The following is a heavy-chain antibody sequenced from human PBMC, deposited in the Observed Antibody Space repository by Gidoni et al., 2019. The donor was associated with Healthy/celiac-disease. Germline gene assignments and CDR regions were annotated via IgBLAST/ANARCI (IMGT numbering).Heavy chain of an antibody. CDR2: IKQDGSEK. V-gene: IGHV3-7*01. Sequence: ELPLVESGGGLVQPGGSLRLSCEASGFTLSSYCMSWVRQAPGKGLEWVANIKQDGSEKDYVDSVKGRFTISIDNAKNSLYLQMNSLRAEDTSVYYCARVGGWWYFDLWGRGTLVTVSS. CDR1: GFTLSSYC. D-gene: IGHD3-16*01. CDR3: ARVGGWWYFDL. J-gene: IGHJ2*01.